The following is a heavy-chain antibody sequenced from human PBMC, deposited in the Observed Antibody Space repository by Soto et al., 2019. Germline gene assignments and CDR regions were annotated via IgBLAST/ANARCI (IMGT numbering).Heavy chain of an antibody. CDR2: ISGSGGST. CDR3: AKSSFVVVPAAIQFGY. V-gene: IGHV3-23*01. J-gene: IGHJ4*02. Sequence: ESGGGLVPPGGSLRLSCAASGFTFSSYAMSWVRQAPGKGLEWVSAISGSGGSTYYADSVKGRFTISRDNSKNTLYLQMNSLRAEDTAVYYCAKSSFVVVPAAIQFGYWGQGTLVTVSS. D-gene: IGHD2-2*01. CDR1: GFTFSSYA.